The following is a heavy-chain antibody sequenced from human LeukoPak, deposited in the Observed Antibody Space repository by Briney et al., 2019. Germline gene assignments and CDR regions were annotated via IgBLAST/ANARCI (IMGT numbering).Heavy chain of an antibody. CDR2: ISSSSYI. Sequence: GGSLRLSCAASGFTFSSYSMNWVRQAPGKGLEWVSSISSSSYIYYADSVKGRFTISRDNAKNSLYLQMNSLRAEDTAVYYCARIGSSGYYSPGGITDFDYWGQGTLVTVSS. D-gene: IGHD3-22*01. V-gene: IGHV3-21*01. CDR1: GFTFSSYS. CDR3: ARIGSSGYYSPGGITDFDY. J-gene: IGHJ4*02.